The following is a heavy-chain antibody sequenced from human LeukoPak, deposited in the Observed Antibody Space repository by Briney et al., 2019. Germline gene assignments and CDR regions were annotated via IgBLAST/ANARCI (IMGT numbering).Heavy chain of an antibody. J-gene: IGHJ4*02. CDR1: GDSVSSNSAA. V-gene: IGHV6-1*01. CDR2: TYYRSKWYN. D-gene: IGHD2-8*01. Sequence: SQTLSLTCAISGDSVSSNSAAWNWIRQSPSRGLEWLGRTYYRSKWYNDYAVSVKSRITINPDTSKNQFSLQLNSVTPEDTAVYYCARDPVYCTNGVCYTGFDYWGQGTLVTVSS. CDR3: ARDPVYCTNGVCYTGFDY.